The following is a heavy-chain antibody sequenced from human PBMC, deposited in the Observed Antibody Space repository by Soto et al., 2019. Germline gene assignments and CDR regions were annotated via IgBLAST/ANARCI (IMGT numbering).Heavy chain of an antibody. J-gene: IGHJ4*02. CDR3: TTEGLHYDFWSGYPFDY. V-gene: IGHV3-15*01. CDR1: GFTFSNAW. CDR2: IKSKTDGGTT. D-gene: IGHD3-3*01. Sequence: GGSLRLSCAASGFTFSNAWMSWVRQAPGKGLEWVGRIKSKTDGGTTDYAAPVKGRFTISGDDSKNTLYLQMNSLKTEDTAVYYCTTEGLHYDFWSGYPFDYWGQGTLVTVSS.